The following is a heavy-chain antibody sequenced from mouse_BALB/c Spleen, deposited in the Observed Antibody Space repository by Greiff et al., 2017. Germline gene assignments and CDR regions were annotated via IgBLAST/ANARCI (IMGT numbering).Heavy chain of an antibody. V-gene: IGHV5-4*02. J-gene: IGHJ3*01. CDR1: GFTFSDYY. CDR3: ARVYYGNYPWFAY. Sequence: EVKLVESGGGLVKPGGSLKLSCAASGFTFSDYYMYWVRQTPEKRLEWVATISDGGSYTYYPDSVKGRFTISRDNAKNNLYLQMSSLKSEDTAMYYCARVYYGNYPWFAYWGQGTLVTVSA. D-gene: IGHD2-1*01. CDR2: ISDGGSYT.